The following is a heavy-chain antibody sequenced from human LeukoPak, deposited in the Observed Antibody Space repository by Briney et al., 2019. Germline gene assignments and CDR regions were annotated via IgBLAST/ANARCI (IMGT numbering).Heavy chain of an antibody. CDR1: GFTFSSYA. Sequence: GGSLRLSCAASGFTFSSYAMHWVRQAPGKGLEWVAVISYDGSNKYYADSVKGRFTISRDNSKDTLYLQMNSLRAEDTAVYYCARGRMYGSGSSILYWGQGTLVTVSS. CDR3: ARGRMYGSGSSILY. J-gene: IGHJ4*02. CDR2: ISYDGSNK. V-gene: IGHV3-30*04. D-gene: IGHD3-10*01.